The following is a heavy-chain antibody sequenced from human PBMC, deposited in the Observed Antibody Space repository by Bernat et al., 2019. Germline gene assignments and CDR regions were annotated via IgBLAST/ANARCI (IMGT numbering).Heavy chain of an antibody. J-gene: IGHJ4*02. CDR2: INSDGSST. V-gene: IGHV3-74*01. CDR1: GFTFSSYW. D-gene: IGHD4-17*01. Sequence: EVQLVESGGGLVQPGGSLRLSCAASGFTFSSYWMHWVRQAPGKGLVWVSRINSDGSSTSYADSVKGRFTISRDNAKNTLYLRMNSLRAEDTAVYYCAREDYGDYVLSFGFDYWGQGTLVTVSS. CDR3: AREDYGDYVLSFGFDY.